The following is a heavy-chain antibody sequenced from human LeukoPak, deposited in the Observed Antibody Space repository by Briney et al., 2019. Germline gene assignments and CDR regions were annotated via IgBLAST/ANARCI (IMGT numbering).Heavy chain of an antibody. CDR3: ARRAGSLT. Sequence: GGSLRLSCAASGFTFSSYVMHWVRQAPGKGLEWVAIISYDGSNEYYADSVKGRFTISRDNAKNSLYLQMNSLRAEDTAVYYCARRAGSLTWGQGNLVTVSS. CDR2: ISYDGSNE. V-gene: IGHV3-30*04. CDR1: GFTFSSYV. J-gene: IGHJ4*02.